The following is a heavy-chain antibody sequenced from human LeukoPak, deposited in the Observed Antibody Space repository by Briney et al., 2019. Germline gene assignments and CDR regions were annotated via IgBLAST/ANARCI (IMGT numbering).Heavy chain of an antibody. CDR3: ARELPRSVATTLHSNDY. CDR1: GYTFTGYY. Sequence: ASVKVSCKASGYTFTGYYMHWVRQAPGQGLEWMGWINPNSSGTNYAQKLQGRVTMTRDTSISTAYMELSRLRSDDTAVYYCARELPRSVATTLHSNDYWGQGTLVTVSS. J-gene: IGHJ4*02. V-gene: IGHV1-2*02. D-gene: IGHD5-12*01. CDR2: INPNSSGT.